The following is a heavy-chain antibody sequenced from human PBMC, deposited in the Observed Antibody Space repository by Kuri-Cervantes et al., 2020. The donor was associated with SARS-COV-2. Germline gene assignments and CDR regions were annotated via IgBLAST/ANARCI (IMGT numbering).Heavy chain of an antibody. V-gene: IGHV1-69*05. D-gene: IGHD5-18*01. J-gene: IGHJ2*01. Sequence: SVKVSCKASGGTFSSYAISWVRQAPGQGLEWMGGIIPIFGTANYAQKFQGRVTMTTDTSTSTACMELRSLRSDDTAVYYCARNVDTDNWYFDLWGRGTLVTVSS. CDR2: IIPIFGTA. CDR1: GGTFSSYA. CDR3: ARNVDTDNWYFDL.